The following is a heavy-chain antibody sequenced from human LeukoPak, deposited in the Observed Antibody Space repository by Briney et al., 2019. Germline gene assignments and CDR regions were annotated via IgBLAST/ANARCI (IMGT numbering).Heavy chain of an antibody. J-gene: IGHJ4*02. CDR1: GYAFTTFY. D-gene: IGHD6-19*01. Sequence: ASVKVSCKASGYAFTTFYMHWVRQVPGQGLEWMGIISPSGGSTSYAQKFQARVTMTRDTSTSTVYMELSSLRSEDTAAYYCARGLYSSGWYDYWGQGTLVTVSS. CDR3: ARGLYSSGWYDY. CDR2: ISPSGGST. V-gene: IGHV1-46*01.